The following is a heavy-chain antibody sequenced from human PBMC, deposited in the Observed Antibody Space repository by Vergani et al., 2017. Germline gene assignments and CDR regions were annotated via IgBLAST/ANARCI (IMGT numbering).Heavy chain of an antibody. Sequence: EVQLLESGGGLVQPGGSLRLSCEASGFSFPGYAMSWVRQAPGKGLEWVSSVSGSSATPYYADSLKGRFIISRDNSKNTLHLQMNSLRADDTAVYYCTKGSRGYTGYFFDYWGQGTLPPSPQ. CDR3: TKGSRGYTGYFFDY. J-gene: IGHJ4*02. CDR1: GFSFPGYA. D-gene: IGHD5-12*01. CDR2: VSGSSATP. V-gene: IGHV3-23*01.